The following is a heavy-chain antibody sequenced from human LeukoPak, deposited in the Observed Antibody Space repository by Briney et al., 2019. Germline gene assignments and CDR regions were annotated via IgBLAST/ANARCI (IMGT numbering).Heavy chain of an antibody. D-gene: IGHD5-12*01. J-gene: IGHJ4*02. CDR2: ISAHNGNT. Sequence: ASVKVSCKASGYTFTSYGISWVRQAPGQGLEWMGWISAHNGNTNYAQKLQGRVTMTTDTSTSTAYMELRSLRSDDTAVYYCARDTSRSGYSGYDYLGAYYDYWGQGTLVTVSS. CDR1: GYTFTSYG. CDR3: ARDTSRSGYSGYDYLGAYYDY. V-gene: IGHV1-18*04.